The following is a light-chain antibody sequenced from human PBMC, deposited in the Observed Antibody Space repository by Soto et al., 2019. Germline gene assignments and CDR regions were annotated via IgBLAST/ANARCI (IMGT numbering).Light chain of an antibody. Sequence: QSALTQPASVSGSPGQSITISCTGTSSDVGGYNYVSWYQQKPGKAPKLMIYDANNRPAGVSYRFSGSKSGNTASLTISGLQAEDEADYYCSSYTSSSTRVFGTGTKLTVL. CDR1: SSDVGGYNY. CDR3: SSYTSSSTRV. CDR2: DAN. J-gene: IGLJ1*01. V-gene: IGLV2-14*01.